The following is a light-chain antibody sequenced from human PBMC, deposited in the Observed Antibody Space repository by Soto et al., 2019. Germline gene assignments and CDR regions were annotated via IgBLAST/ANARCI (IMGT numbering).Light chain of an antibody. CDR3: CSYAGRGHFYV. J-gene: IGLJ1*01. CDR2: EGS. V-gene: IGLV2-23*01. Sequence: QYALTHPASVSGSPGHSITVSCTGTSSDLGSYNLVSWYQQHPGKAPKLMIYEGSKRPSGVSNRFSASKSGNTASLTISGLHAEDEADYFCCSYAGRGHFYVFGSGTKVTAL. CDR1: SSDLGSYNL.